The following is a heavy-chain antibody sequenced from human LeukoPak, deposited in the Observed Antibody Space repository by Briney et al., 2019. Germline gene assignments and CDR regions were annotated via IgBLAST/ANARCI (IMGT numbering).Heavy chain of an antibody. CDR3: VKDRRMVRGVHNWFDP. Sequence: GGSLRLSCSASGFTFSSYAMHWVRQAPGKGLEYVSAISSNGGSTYYADSVKGRFTISRDNSKNTLYLQMSSLRAEDTAVYYCVKDRRMVRGVHNWFDPWGQGTLVTVSS. CDR2: ISSNGGST. J-gene: IGHJ5*02. CDR1: GFTFSSYA. V-gene: IGHV3-64D*06. D-gene: IGHD3-10*01.